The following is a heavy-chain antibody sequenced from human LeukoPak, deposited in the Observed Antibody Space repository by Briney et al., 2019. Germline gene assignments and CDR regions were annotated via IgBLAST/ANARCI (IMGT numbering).Heavy chain of an antibody. CDR1: GFTFSSYE. V-gene: IGHV3-48*03. CDR2: ISSSGSTI. CDR3: ARVIDSSSWYYYYYYMDV. J-gene: IGHJ6*03. Sequence: GGSLRLSCAASGFTFSSYEMNWVRQAPGKGLEWVSYISSSGSTIYYADSVKGRFTISRDNAKNSLYLQMNSLRAEDTAVYYCARVIDSSSWYYYYYYMDVWGKGTTVTVSS. D-gene: IGHD6-13*01.